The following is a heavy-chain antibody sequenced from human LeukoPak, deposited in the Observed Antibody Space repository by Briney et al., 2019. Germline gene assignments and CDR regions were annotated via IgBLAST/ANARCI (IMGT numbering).Heavy chain of an antibody. CDR1: GFTFSSYW. D-gene: IGHD3-10*01. Sequence: GSLRLSCAASGFTFSSYWMSWVRQAPGKGLEWVANIKQDGSEKYYVDSVKGRFTISRDNAKNSLYLQMNSLRAEDTAVYYCARNSRTYYYGSGSYYWGQGTLVTVSS. J-gene: IGHJ4*02. CDR3: ARNSRTYYYGSGSYY. CDR2: IKQDGSEK. V-gene: IGHV3-7*01.